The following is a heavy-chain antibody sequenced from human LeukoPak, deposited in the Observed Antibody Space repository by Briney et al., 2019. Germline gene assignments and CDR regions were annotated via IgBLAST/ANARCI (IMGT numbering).Heavy chain of an antibody. CDR3: ARDRGVVGYNGYYYYYMDV. V-gene: IGHV4-59*01. CDR1: GGSISSYY. J-gene: IGHJ6*03. D-gene: IGHD5-24*01. Sequence: SETLSLTCTVSGGSISSYYWSWIRQPPGKGLEWIGYIYYSGSTNYNPSLKSRVTISVDTSKNQFSLKLSSVTAADTAVYYCARDRGVVGYNGYYYYYMDVWGEGTTVTVSS. CDR2: IYYSGST.